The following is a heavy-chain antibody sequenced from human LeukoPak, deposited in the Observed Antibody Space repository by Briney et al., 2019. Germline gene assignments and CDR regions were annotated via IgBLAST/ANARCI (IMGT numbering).Heavy chain of an antibody. CDR1: GGSISGHY. V-gene: IGHV4-59*11. Sequence: SETLSLTCTVSGGSISGHYWTWIRLPPGKGLELVGHIFSTGATHYNPSLRGRVTLSIDTSKNQFSLTLTSVNVEDTAVYYCARFSTRFGSGYSDASCYVHYWGQGTQVTVSP. D-gene: IGHD2-2*01. CDR2: IFSTGAT. CDR3: ARFSTRFGSGYSDASCYVHY. J-gene: IGHJ4*02.